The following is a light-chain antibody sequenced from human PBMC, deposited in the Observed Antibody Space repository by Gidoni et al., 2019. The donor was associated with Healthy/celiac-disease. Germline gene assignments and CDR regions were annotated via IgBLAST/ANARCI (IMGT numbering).Light chain of an antibody. CDR3: QSYDSSIVV. Sequence: NFMLTQPHSVSESPGKTVTISCTRSSGSIASNYVQWYQQRPVSSPTTVIYEDNQRPSGVPDRFSGSIDSSSNSASLTISGLKTEDEADYYCQSYDSSIVVFGGGTKLTV. V-gene: IGLV6-57*01. CDR1: SGSIASNY. J-gene: IGLJ2*01. CDR2: EDN.